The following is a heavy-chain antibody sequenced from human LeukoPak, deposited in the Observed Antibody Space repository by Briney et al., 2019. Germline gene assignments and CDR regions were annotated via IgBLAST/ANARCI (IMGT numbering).Heavy chain of an antibody. Sequence: PGGSLRLSCAASAFTFSDYYMNWIRQAPGKGLEWVSSISSSSHYTNYADAVQGRFTISRDNAKNSLFLQMNSLTAEDTAVYYCARDTHYYDSSGYPPPFDYWGQGTLVTVSS. V-gene: IGHV3-11*06. CDR2: ISSSSH. CDR1: AFTFSDYY. D-gene: IGHD3-22*01. J-gene: IGHJ4*02. CDR3: ARDTHYYDSSGYPPPFDY.